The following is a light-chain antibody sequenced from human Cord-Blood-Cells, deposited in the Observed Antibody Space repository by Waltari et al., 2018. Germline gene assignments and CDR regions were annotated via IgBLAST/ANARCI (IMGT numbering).Light chain of an antibody. V-gene: IGKV1-9*01. Sequence: DIQLTQSPSFLSASVGDRVTXTCRARQGISRYLAWYQQKTGKAPKLLIYAASTLQSGVPSRFSGSGSGTEFTLTISSLQPEDFATYYCQQLNSYXYTFGQGTKLEI. J-gene: IGKJ2*01. CDR2: AAS. CDR3: QQLNSYXYT. CDR1: QGISRY.